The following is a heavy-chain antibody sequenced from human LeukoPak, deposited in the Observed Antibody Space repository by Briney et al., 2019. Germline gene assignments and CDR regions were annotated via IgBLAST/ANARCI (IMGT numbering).Heavy chain of an antibody. CDR3: AREDGCCSWYPYYYYYMDV. V-gene: IGHV3-11*04. Sequence: GGSLRLSCAASGFTFSDYYMSWIRQAPGKGLEWVSYISSSGSTIYYADSVKGRFTISRDNAKNSLYLQMNSLRAEDTAVYYCAREDGCCSWYPYYYYYMDVWGKGTTVTVSS. D-gene: IGHD6-13*01. CDR1: GFTFSDYY. CDR2: ISSSGSTI. J-gene: IGHJ6*03.